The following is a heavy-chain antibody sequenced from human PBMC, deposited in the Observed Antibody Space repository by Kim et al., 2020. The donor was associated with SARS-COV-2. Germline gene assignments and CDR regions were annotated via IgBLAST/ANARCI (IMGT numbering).Heavy chain of an antibody. V-gene: IGHV1-24*01. J-gene: IGHJ4*02. D-gene: IGHD3-22*01. CDR2: FDPEDGET. CDR3: ATGLPRYYDSSGYS. Sequence: ASVKVSCKVSGYTLTELSMHWVRQAPGKGLEWMGGFDPEDGETIYAQKFQGRVTMTEDTSTDTAYMELSSLRSEDTAVYCCATGLPRYYDSSGYSWGQGTLVTVSS. CDR1: GYTLTELS.